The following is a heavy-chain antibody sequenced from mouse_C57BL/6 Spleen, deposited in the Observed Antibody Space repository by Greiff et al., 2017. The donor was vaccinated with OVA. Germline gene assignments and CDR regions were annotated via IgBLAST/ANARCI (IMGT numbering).Heavy chain of an antibody. CDR2: IDPSDSET. J-gene: IGHJ2*01. CDR3: AREKIGDGNDMDD. V-gene: IGHV1-52*01. Sequence: QVQLQQPGAELVRPGSSVKLSCKASGYTFTSYWMHWVKQRPIQGLEWIGNIDPSDSETHYNQKFKDKATLTVDKSSSTAYMQLSSLTSEDSAVYYGAREKIGDGNDMDDWGQGTTLTVSS. D-gene: IGHD2-12*01. CDR1: GYTFTSYW.